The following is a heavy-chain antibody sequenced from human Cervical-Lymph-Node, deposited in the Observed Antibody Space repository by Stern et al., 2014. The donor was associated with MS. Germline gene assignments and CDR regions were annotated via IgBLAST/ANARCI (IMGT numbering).Heavy chain of an antibody. V-gene: IGHV1-18*01. J-gene: IGHJ3*02. Sequence: QVQLVESGAEVKKPGASVTVSCTASGYTFTSYGISWVRQAPGQGLEWMGWVSDNNGNTNYAQKLQGRVTMTTDTSTSTAYMELRSLISDDTAVYYCARGLLGSENAFDIWGQGTMVTVSS. CDR1: GYTFTSYG. CDR3: ARGLLGSENAFDI. CDR2: VSDNNGNT. D-gene: IGHD2-15*01.